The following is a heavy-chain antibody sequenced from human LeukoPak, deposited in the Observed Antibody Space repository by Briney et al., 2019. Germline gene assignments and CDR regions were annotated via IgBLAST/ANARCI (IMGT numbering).Heavy chain of an antibody. CDR1: GFTFSSYP. CDR3: ARETMERIFAFDV. J-gene: IGHJ3*01. D-gene: IGHD2/OR15-2a*01. V-gene: IGHV3-30-3*01. CDR2: IRAGGNSK. Sequence: GGSLRLSCAASGFTFSSYPMHWVRQAPGKGLEWVGAIRAGGNSKYYADSVRGRLTISRDNSKKSLCMQMDSLRDEDTAVYYCARETMERIFAFDVWGQGTMVAVSS.